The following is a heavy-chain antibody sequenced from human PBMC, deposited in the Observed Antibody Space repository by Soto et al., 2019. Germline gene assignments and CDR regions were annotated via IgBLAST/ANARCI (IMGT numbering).Heavy chain of an antibody. D-gene: IGHD3-22*01. CDR3: ARSRGDSSGYYYVHYYYGMDV. CDR1: GFSLSTSGMC. V-gene: IGHV2-70*01. Sequence: SGPTLVNPTQTLTLTCTFSGFSLSTSGMCVSWIRQPPGKALEWLALIDWDDDKYYSTSLKTRLTISKDTSKNQVVLTMTNMDPVDTATYYCARSRGDSSGYYYVHYYYGMDVWGQGTTVTVSS. J-gene: IGHJ6*02. CDR2: IDWDDDK.